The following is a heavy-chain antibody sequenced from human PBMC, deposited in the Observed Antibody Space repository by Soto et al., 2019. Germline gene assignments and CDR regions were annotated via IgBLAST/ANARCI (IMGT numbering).Heavy chain of an antibody. Sequence: PGGSLRLSCAASGFSFSCSDMHWGRQSSGKGLEWVGRVRSKANTYATSYAASVKGRFTISRDDSKNTVYLQMNSLKTEDSAVYYCTRQGPTDGYNWGFDSWGQGTRVTVSS. D-gene: IGHD5-12*01. CDR2: VRSKANTYAT. V-gene: IGHV3-73*01. CDR3: TRQGPTDGYNWGFDS. CDR1: GFSFSCSD. J-gene: IGHJ4*02.